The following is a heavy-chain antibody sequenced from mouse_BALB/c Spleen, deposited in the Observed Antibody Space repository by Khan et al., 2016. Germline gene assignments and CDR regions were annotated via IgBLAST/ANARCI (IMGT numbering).Heavy chain of an antibody. J-gene: IGHJ3*01. CDR2: IDPANGNT. CDR3: SRGVYDYEFAY. V-gene: IGHV14-3*02. CDR1: GFNIKDTY. D-gene: IGHD2-4*01. Sequence: VQLKESGAELVKPGASVKLSCTASGFNIKDTYMHWVKQRPEQGLEWIGRIDPANGNTKYDPKFQDKATITADTSSNTAYLQLSSLTSEDTAVSYCSRGVYDYEFAYWGQGTLVTVSA.